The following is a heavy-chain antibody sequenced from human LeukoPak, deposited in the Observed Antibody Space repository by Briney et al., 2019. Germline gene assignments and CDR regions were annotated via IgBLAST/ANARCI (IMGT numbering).Heavy chain of an antibody. D-gene: IGHD3-16*01. J-gene: IGHJ4*02. CDR1: GYSFTTYW. V-gene: IGHV5-51*01. Sequence: GESLKISCKASGYSFTTYWIAWVRQVPGKGLEWMGIIHPRDSDIRYHPPFQGQVTISADKSISTAYLQWNSLKASDTAMYYCARMIGLGEVSPYFDYWGQGSLVTVSS. CDR3: ARMIGLGEVSPYFDY. CDR2: IHPRDSDI.